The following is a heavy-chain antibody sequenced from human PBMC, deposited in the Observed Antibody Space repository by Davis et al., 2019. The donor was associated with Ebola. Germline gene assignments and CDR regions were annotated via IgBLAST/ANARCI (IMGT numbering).Heavy chain of an antibody. CDR2: IKSDGSST. Sequence: HTGGSLRLSCAASGFTFSTYWMHWVRQAPGKGLVWVSRIKSDGSSTYYADSVKGRFTISRDNAKNTLYLQMNSLRDEDTAVYYCADQKNDASDIWGQGTMVTVSS. V-gene: IGHV3-74*01. CDR1: GFTFSTYW. J-gene: IGHJ3*02. CDR3: ADQKNDASDI.